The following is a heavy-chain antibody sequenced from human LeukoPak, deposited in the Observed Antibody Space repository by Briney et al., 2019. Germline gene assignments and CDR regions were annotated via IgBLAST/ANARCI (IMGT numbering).Heavy chain of an antibody. V-gene: IGHV1-46*01. CDR1: GYTFTSYY. CDR3: ARAAVRFVNYYYYMDV. J-gene: IGHJ6*03. Sequence: ASVKVSCKASGYTFTSYYMHWVRQAPGQGLEWMGIINPSGGNTGYAQKFQGRVTITRNTSISTAYMELSSLRSEDTAVYYCARAAVRFVNYYYYMDVWGKGTTVTVSS. CDR2: INPSGGNT. D-gene: IGHD3-16*01.